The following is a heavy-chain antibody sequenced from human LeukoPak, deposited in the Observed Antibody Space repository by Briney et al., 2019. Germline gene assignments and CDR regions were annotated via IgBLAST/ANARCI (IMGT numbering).Heavy chain of an antibody. J-gene: IGHJ4*02. V-gene: IGHV1-69*04. CDR1: GYTFTSYD. CDR2: IIPILGIA. CDR3: ARDTVTTDYFDY. Sequence: SVKVSCKASGYTFTSYDINWVRQATGQGLEWMGRIIPILGIANYAQKFQGRVTITADKSTSTAYMELSSLRSEDTAVYYCARDTVTTDYFDYWGQGTLVTVSS. D-gene: IGHD4-17*01.